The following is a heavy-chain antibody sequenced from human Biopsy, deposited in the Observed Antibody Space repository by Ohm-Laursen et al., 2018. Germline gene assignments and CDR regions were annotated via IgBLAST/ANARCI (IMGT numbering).Heavy chain of an antibody. Sequence: SSVKVSCKAPTGTFNSYGIIWVRQAPDQGLEWMGRIIPILRTTAYAQTFLGRVTITADSPTSTVDMELTSLTSDDTAVYFCAREAIGYQLPCDDWGQGTLVTVSS. D-gene: IGHD2-2*01. CDR1: TGTFNSYG. V-gene: IGHV1-69*11. CDR3: AREAIGYQLPCDD. CDR2: IIPILRTT. J-gene: IGHJ4*02.